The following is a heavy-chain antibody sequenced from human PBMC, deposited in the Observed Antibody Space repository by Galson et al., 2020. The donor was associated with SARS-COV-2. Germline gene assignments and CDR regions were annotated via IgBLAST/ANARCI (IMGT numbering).Heavy chain of an antibody. Sequence: ASVKVSCKASGYTFTGYYMHWVRQAPGQRLQWMGRLNPNSGGTNYAQKFQGRGTMTRDTSISTAYTELSRLRSDDTVVYYCAGGASRDYGMDVWGQGATVTVSS. CDR2: LNPNSGGT. CDR1: GYTFTGYY. V-gene: IGHV1-2*05. J-gene: IGHJ6*02. CDR3: AGGASRDYGMDV.